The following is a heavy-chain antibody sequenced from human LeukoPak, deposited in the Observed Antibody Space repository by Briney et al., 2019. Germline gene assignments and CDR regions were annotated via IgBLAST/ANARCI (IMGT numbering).Heavy chain of an antibody. CDR2: VSYSGST. V-gene: IGHV4-59*01. CDR3: ARLSFSDSSYYYYMDV. D-gene: IGHD2-15*01. Sequence: SETLSLTCTVSGGSISSYYWTWIRQPPGKGLEWIGYVSYSGSTNYNPSLKSRVTLSVDTSKNQFSLKMRYVTAADTAVYYCARLSFSDSSYYYYMDVWGRGATVTVSS. J-gene: IGHJ6*03. CDR1: GGSISSYY.